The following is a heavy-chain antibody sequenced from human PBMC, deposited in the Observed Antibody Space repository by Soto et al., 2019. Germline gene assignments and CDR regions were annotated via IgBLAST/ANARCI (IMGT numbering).Heavy chain of an antibody. CDR2: ITLTGRIT. J-gene: IGHJ4*02. V-gene: IGHV3-23*01. CDR3: AKDHYDFWSGYSGSGYFDY. CDR1: GFTFSSYA. D-gene: IGHD3-3*01. Sequence: HPGGSLRLSCAASGFTFSSYAMSWVRQPPGKGLEWVAAITLTGRITYYADSLQGRFTIYRENSKHTLDLQMDSLRAEDTAVYYCAKDHYDFWSGYSGSGYFDYWGQGTLVTVSS.